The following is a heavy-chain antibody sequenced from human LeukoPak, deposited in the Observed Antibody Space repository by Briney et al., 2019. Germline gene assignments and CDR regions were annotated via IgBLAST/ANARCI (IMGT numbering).Heavy chain of an antibody. CDR1: GFTFSSYG. Sequence: PGGSLRLSCAASGFTFSSYGMHWVRQAPGKGLEWVAVISYDGSNKYYADSVKGRFTISRDNSKNTLYLQMNSLRAEDTAVYYCAKDRGTAVAGTSPDYYYYGMDVWGQGTTVTVSS. CDR2: ISYDGSNK. V-gene: IGHV3-30*18. D-gene: IGHD6-19*01. CDR3: AKDRGTAVAGTSPDYYYYGMDV. J-gene: IGHJ6*02.